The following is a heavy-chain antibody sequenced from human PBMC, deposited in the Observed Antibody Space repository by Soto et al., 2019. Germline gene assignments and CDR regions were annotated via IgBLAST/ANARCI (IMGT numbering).Heavy chain of an antibody. Sequence: TGGSLRLSCAASGFTFRSYAMHWVRQAPGKGLEWVAVISYDGSNKYYADSVKGRFTISRDNSKNTLYLQMNSLRAEDTAVYYCARSPMIVVARGAFDIWGQGTMVTVSS. CDR2: ISYDGSNK. CDR3: ARSPMIVVARGAFDI. D-gene: IGHD3-22*01. V-gene: IGHV3-30-3*01. J-gene: IGHJ3*02. CDR1: GFTFRSYA.